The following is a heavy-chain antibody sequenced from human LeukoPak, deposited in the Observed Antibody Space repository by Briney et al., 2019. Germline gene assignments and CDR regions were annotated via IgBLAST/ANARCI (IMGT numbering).Heavy chain of an antibody. J-gene: IGHJ3*01. CDR3: ATQFDYDRSAYYLRAFDL. V-gene: IGHV1-24*01. CDR1: GYTLTELS. D-gene: IGHD3-22*01. Sequence: ASVKVSCKVSGYTLTELSMHWVRQAPGKGLEWMGGFDPEDGETIYAQKFQGRVTMTEDTSTDTAYMELSSLRSEDTAVYYCATQFDYDRSAYYLRAFDLWGQGTVVTVSS. CDR2: FDPEDGET.